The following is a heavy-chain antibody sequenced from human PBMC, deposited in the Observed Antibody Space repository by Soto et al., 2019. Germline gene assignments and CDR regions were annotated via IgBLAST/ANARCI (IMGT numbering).Heavy chain of an antibody. J-gene: IGHJ4*02. CDR1: GFTFSSYA. CDR3: AKDGGTGYCISTSCPRRLAAAFDY. CDR2: IYSGGST. Sequence: GGSLRLSCAASGFTFSSYAMSWVRQAPGKGLEWVSVIYSGGSTYYADSVKGRFTISRDNSKNTLYLQMNSLRAEDTAVYYCAKDGGTGYCISTSCPRRLAAAFDYWGQGTLVTVSS. D-gene: IGHD2-2*01. V-gene: IGHV3-66*01.